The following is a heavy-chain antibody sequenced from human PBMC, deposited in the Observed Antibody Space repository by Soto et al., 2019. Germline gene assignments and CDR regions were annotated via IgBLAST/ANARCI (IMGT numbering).Heavy chain of an antibody. Sequence: QVQLQQWGAGLLKPSETLSLTCAVYGGSFSGNSWSWIRQPPGKGLEWIGEINHSGSTNYNPSLKSRGTISVDTSKNQFSLKLSSVTAAGTAVYYCAREYGDYGVIDYWGQGTLVTVSS. J-gene: IGHJ4*02. CDR3: AREYGDYGVIDY. V-gene: IGHV4-34*01. CDR1: GGSFSGNS. D-gene: IGHD4-17*01. CDR2: INHSGST.